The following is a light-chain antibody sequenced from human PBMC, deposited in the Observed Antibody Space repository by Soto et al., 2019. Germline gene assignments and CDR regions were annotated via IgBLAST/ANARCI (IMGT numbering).Light chain of an antibody. CDR2: GIS. CDR1: SSNIGAGYD. V-gene: IGLV1-40*01. CDR3: HSYDSSLSGSYV. Sequence: QSALTQPPPVSGAPGQRVTISCTGSSSNIGAGYDVHWYQQLPGTAPKLLIFGISNRPSGVPDRFSGSKSGTSASLAITGLQAEDEADYYCHSYDSSLSGSYVFGTGTKVTVL. J-gene: IGLJ1*01.